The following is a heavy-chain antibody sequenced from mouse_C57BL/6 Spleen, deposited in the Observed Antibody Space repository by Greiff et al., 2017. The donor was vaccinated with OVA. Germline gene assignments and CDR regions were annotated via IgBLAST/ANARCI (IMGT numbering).Heavy chain of an antibody. CDR3: ARGGSGSSYDYFDY. J-gene: IGHJ2*01. D-gene: IGHD1-1*01. Sequence: QVQLQQPGAELVMPGASVKLSCKASGYTFASYWMHWVKQRPGQGLEWIGEIDPSDSYTNYNQKFKGKSTLTVDKSSSTAYMQLSSLTSEDSAVYYCARGGSGSSYDYFDYWGQGTTLTVSS. CDR2: IDPSDSYT. CDR1: GYTFASYW. V-gene: IGHV1-69*01.